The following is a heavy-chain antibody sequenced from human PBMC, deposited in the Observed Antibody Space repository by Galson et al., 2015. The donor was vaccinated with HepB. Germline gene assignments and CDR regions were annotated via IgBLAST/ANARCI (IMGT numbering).Heavy chain of an antibody. CDR2: IIPILGIA. J-gene: IGHJ6*03. CDR3: ASAYYGSPYYYYYYMDV. Sequence: SVKVSCKASGGTFSSYAISWVRQAPGQGLEWMGGIIPILGIANYAQKSQGRVTITADKSTSTAYMELSSLRSEDTAVYYCASAYYGSPYYYYYYMDVWGEGTTVTVSS. V-gene: IGHV1-69*10. CDR1: GGTFSSYA. D-gene: IGHD3-10*01.